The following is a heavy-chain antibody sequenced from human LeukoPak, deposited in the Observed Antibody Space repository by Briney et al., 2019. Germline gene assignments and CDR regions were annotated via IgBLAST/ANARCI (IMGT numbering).Heavy chain of an antibody. D-gene: IGHD3-3*01. CDR2: IYYSGST. V-gene: IGHV4-39*07. J-gene: IGHJ4*02. CDR3: ARDSDDFWSGYPEY. Sequence: PSETLSLTCTVSGGSISSSSYYWGWIRQPPGKGLEWIGSIYYSGSTYYNPSLKSRVTISVDTSKNQFSLKLSSVTAADTAVYYCARDSDDFWSGYPEYWGQGTLVTVSS. CDR1: GGSISSSSYY.